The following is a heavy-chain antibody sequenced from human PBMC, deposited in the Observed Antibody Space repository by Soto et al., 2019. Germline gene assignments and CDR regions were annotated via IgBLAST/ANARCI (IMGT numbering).Heavy chain of an antibody. J-gene: IGHJ6*03. Sequence: SETLSLTCAVYGGSFSGYYWSWIRQPPGKGLEWIGEINHSGSTNYNPSLKSRVTISVDTSKNQFSLKLSSVTAADTAVYYYARGIDSYYYYYMDVWGKGTTVTVSS. CDR2: INHSGST. CDR1: GGSFSGYY. D-gene: IGHD3-3*01. V-gene: IGHV4-34*01. CDR3: ARGIDSYYYYYMDV.